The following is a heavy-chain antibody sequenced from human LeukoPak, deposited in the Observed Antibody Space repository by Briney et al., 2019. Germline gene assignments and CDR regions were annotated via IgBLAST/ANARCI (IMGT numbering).Heavy chain of an antibody. CDR2: IIPIFGTA. D-gene: IGHD5-18*01. CDR1: GGTFSSYA. Sequence: SVKVSCKASGGTFSSYAISWVRQAPGQGLEWMGGIIPIFGTANYAQKFQGRVTITADESTSTAYMELSSLRSEDTAVYYCARDLASSQLWYWFDPWGQGTPVTVSS. J-gene: IGHJ5*02. CDR3: ARDLASSQLWYWFDP. V-gene: IGHV1-69*01.